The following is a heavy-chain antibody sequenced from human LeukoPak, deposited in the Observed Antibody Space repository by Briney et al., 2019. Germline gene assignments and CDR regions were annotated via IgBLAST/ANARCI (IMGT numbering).Heavy chain of an antibody. D-gene: IGHD6-6*01. CDR3: ATRIAARSGYFDY. J-gene: IGHJ4*02. Sequence: GGSLRLSCAASGFTFSSYSMNWVRQARGKGLEWVSSISSSSSYIYYADSVKGRFTITRDNAKNSLYLQMNSLGAEDTAVYYCATRIAARSGYFDYWGQGTLVTVSS. CDR2: ISSSSSYI. V-gene: IGHV3-21*01. CDR1: GFTFSSYS.